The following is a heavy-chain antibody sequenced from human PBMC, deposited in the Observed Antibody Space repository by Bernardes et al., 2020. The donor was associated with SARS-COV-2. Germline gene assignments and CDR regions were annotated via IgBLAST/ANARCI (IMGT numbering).Heavy chain of an antibody. D-gene: IGHD3-3*01. CDR3: TTAVGDFWSGYLIYYYYYGMDV. CDR2: IKSKTDGGTT. CDR1: GFTFSNAW. J-gene: IGHJ6*02. Sequence: SLRLSCAASGFTFSNAWMSWVRQAPGKGLEWVGRIKSKTDGGTTDYAAPVKGRFTISRDDSKNTLYLQMNSLKTEDTAVYYCTTAVGDFWSGYLIYYYYYGMDVWGQGTTVTVSS. V-gene: IGHV3-15*01.